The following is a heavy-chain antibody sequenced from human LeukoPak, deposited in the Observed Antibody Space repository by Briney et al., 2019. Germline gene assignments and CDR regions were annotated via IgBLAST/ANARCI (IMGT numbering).Heavy chain of an antibody. CDR2: INHSGST. CDR3: ARQSPHYDFWSGSQGYFDY. V-gene: IGHV4-34*01. CDR1: GGSFSGYY. J-gene: IGHJ4*02. Sequence: PSETLSLTCAVYGGSFSGYYWSWIRQPPGKGLEWIGEINHSGSTNYNPSLKSRVTISVDTSKNQFSLKLSSVTAADTAVYYCARQSPHYDFWSGSQGYFDYWGQGTLVTVSS. D-gene: IGHD3-3*01.